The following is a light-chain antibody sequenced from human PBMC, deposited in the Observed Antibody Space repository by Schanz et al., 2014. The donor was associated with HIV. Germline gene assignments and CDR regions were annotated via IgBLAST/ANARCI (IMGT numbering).Light chain of an antibody. V-gene: IGLV1-51*01. CDR3: GTWDSGRRAVV. CDR1: NSNIGRNF. Sequence: QSVLTQPSSVSAAPGQRVTIFCSGDNSNIGRNFVSWYRQLPGTAPKLLIYDDNRRPSGIPDRFSGAKSGTSATLAITGLQTADEADYYCGTWDSGRRAVVFGGGTKLTVL. CDR2: DDN. J-gene: IGLJ2*01.